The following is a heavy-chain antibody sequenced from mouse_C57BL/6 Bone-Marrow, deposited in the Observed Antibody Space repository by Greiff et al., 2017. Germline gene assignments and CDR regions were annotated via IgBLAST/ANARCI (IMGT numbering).Heavy chain of an antibody. CDR1: GYSFTDYN. CDR2: INPNYGTT. V-gene: IGHV1-39*01. Sequence: EVQLQQSGPELVKPGASVKISCKASGYSFTDYNMNWVKQSNGKSLEWLGVINPNYGTTSYNQKFKGKATLTVDQSSSASFMHRTRLTSADSAVYYGERRYDYDYAMDYGGQGTSATVT. D-gene: IGHD2-4*01. J-gene: IGHJ4*01. CDR3: ERRYDYDYAMDY.